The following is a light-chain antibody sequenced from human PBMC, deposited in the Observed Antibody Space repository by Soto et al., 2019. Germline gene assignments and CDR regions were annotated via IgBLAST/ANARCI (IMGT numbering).Light chain of an antibody. CDR2: DVS. CDR1: ISDIGGYNY. J-gene: IGLJ2*01. Sequence: QSALTQPASVSGSPGQSITISCTGTISDIGGYNYVSWYQQHPGKAPKLMIYDVSDRPLGVSSRFSGSKSGNTASLTISGLQAEDEADYYCSSYTNSGTRVFGGGTKLTVL. CDR3: SSYTNSGTRV. V-gene: IGLV2-14*01.